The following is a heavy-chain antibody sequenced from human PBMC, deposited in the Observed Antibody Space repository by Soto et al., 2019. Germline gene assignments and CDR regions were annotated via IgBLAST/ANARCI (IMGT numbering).Heavy chain of an antibody. CDR2: ISSSYTTI. Sequence: GGSLRLSCAASGFTFSSYSMNWVRQAPGKGLKKVSYISSSYTTIYYADSVKGRFTISRDNAKNSLYLQMNSLRAEDTAVYYCVSAPYYYDSCGYCYWYFDLWGRGSLVTVSS. CDR1: GFTFSSYS. D-gene: IGHD3-22*01. V-gene: IGHV3-48*01. J-gene: IGHJ2*01. CDR3: VSAPYYYDSCGYCYWYFDL.